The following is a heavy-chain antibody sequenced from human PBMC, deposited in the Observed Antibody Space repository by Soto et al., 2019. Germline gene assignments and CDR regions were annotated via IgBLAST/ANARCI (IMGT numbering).Heavy chain of an antibody. CDR2: INHSGST. V-gene: IGHV4-34*01. J-gene: IGHJ6*02. Sequence: SETLSRTCAVYVGSFSGFYWSWVRQHPGKGLEWIGEINHSGSTNYTQSLQSRVTISVDTSKNPFFLKLNSVTAADTAVYYCARIRVRRGISYYYYYGMDVWGQGTTVTVSS. D-gene: IGHD3-10*01. CDR1: VGSFSGFY. CDR3: ARIRVRRGISYYYYYGMDV.